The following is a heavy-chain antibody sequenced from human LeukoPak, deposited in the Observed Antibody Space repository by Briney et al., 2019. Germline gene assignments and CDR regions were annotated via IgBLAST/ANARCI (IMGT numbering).Heavy chain of an antibody. V-gene: IGHV3-7*01. CDR2: IKQDGSEK. CDR1: GFTFSSYE. Sequence: GGSLRLSCAASGFTFSSYEMNWVRQAPGKGLEWVANIKQDGSEKYYVDSVKGRFTISRDNAKNSLYLQMNSLRAEDTAVYYCARARSGSYFWGQGTLVTVSS. CDR3: ARARSGSYF. D-gene: IGHD1-26*01. J-gene: IGHJ4*02.